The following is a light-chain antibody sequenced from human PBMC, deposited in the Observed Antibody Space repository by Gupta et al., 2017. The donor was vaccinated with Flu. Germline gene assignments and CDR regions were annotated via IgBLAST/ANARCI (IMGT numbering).Light chain of an antibody. Sequence: SSALSPPLSVSVSTSQTASITCSGDNLGDKYVCWYQQKPGQSPVLVIYQDNKRPSGIPGRFSGSNSGNTATLTISGTQAMEEADYYCQAGDTSTDSVFGTGTKVTVL. CDR3: QAGDTSTDSV. CDR2: QDN. CDR1: NLGDKY. J-gene: IGLJ1*01. V-gene: IGLV3-1*01.